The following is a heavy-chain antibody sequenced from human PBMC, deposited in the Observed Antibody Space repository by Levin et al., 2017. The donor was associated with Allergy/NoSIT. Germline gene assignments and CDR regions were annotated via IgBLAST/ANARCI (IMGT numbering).Heavy chain of an antibody. CDR3: SRDCSSTSCTYYYYYGMDV. CDR1: GFTFSNAW. D-gene: IGHD2-2*01. CDR2: IKSKTDGGTT. Sequence: NPGGSLRLSCAASGFTFSNAWMSWVRQAPGKGLEWVGRIKSKTDGGTTDYAAPVKGRFTISRDDSKNTLYLQMNSLKTEDTAVYYCSRDCSSTSCTYYYYYGMDVWGQGTTVTVSS. J-gene: IGHJ6*02. V-gene: IGHV3-15*01.